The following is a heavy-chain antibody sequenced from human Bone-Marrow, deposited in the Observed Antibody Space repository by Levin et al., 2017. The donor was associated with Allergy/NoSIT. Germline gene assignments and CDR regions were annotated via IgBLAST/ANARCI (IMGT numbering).Heavy chain of an antibody. CDR1: GYTFSTYW. CDR2: IYPSDADT. V-gene: IGHV5-51*01. CDR3: ATLGIQEAATAGVAASDI. Sequence: GESLKISCRISGYTFSTYWIAWVRQMPDKGLEWTGLIYPSDADTRYSPSFQGQVTISADKSISTAYLQWNSLKASDTAIYYCATLGIQEAATAGVAASDIWGQGTMVIVSS. J-gene: IGHJ3*02. D-gene: IGHD2-15*01.